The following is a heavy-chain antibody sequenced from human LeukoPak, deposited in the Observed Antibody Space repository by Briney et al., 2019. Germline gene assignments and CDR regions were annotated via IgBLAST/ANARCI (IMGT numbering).Heavy chain of an antibody. V-gene: IGHV3-48*01. Sequence: GGSLRLSCAASGFIFSSYSMNWVRQAPGKGLEWVSYISSTGRTIYYADSVKGRFTISRDNAKNSLYLQMNSLRVEDTAVYYCVRDLGGRSGHWGQGTLVTVSS. CDR3: VRDLGGRSGH. D-gene: IGHD1-26*01. CDR2: ISSTGRTI. J-gene: IGHJ4*02. CDR1: GFIFSSYS.